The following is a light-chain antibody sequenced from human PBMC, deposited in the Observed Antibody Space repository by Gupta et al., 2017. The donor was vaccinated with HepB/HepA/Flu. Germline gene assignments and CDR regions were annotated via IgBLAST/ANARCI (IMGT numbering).Light chain of an antibody. Sequence: SVMRQSSLSLPVTPEEPASTSCRSSQSLLYSDGYNHLNWYLQKPGPSPQLLIYLGSNRASGVPDRLSGSGSGTDLTLKISRVEAEDVRVHYCMQARQIPWTSGQATKVEIK. CDR2: LGS. J-gene: IGKJ1*01. CDR3: MQARQIPWT. V-gene: IGKV2-28*01. CDR1: QSLLYSDGYNH.